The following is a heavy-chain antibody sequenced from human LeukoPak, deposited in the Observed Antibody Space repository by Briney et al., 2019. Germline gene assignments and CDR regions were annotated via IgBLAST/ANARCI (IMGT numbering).Heavy chain of an antibody. CDR2: IRDDGGDK. Sequence: PGGSLRLSCAASGFTFSSYGMHWVRQAPGKGLKWVAFIRDDGGDKFYADSVKDRFTISRDSSKNTLYLQMNSLRAEDTALYYCAKGYSGYCTINNCYPPDDWGQGTLVTVSS. CDR1: GFTFSSYG. V-gene: IGHV3-30*02. J-gene: IGHJ4*02. D-gene: IGHD2-2*01. CDR3: AKGYSGYCTINNCYPPDD.